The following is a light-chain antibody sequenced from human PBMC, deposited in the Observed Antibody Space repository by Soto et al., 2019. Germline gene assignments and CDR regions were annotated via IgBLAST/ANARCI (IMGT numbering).Light chain of an antibody. V-gene: IGLV1-47*02. CDR1: SFNIKNNY. Sequence: QSVLTQPPSVSAAPGQKVTIFCSGSSFNIKNNYVYWYQQVPGTAPKLLIYSNNQRPSGVPDRFSGSKSGTSASLAIRGLRSEDEADYYCATWDDSLRGRVFGGGTKLTVL. CDR3: ATWDDSLRGRV. J-gene: IGLJ3*02. CDR2: SNN.